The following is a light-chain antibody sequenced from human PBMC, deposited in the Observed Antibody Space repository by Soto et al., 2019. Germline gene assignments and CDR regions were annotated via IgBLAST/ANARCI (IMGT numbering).Light chain of an antibody. V-gene: IGLV1-44*01. CDR2: SNN. CDR3: AAWDDGLNGYV. Sequence: QSVLTQPPSASGTPGQRVTTSCSGSSSNIGSNTVTWYQQLPGTAPKLLIYSNNQRPSGVPDRFSGSKSGTSASLAISGLQSEDEADYYCAAWDDGLNGYVFGTGTKLSVL. J-gene: IGLJ1*01. CDR1: SSNIGSNT.